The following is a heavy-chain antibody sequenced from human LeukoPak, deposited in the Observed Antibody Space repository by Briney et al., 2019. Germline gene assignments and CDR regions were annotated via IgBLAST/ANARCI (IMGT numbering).Heavy chain of an antibody. CDR2: INIDGST. D-gene: IGHD3-10*01. CDR3: ARSGGSGWFDP. Sequence: QTGGSLRLSCAASGFTFRNYWMHWVRQAPGKGLVWVSRINIDGSTRYADSVEGRFTISRDNAKNTLYLQMNSLRAEDTAVYYCARSGGSGWFDPWGQATLVTVSA. J-gene: IGHJ5*02. V-gene: IGHV3-74*01. CDR1: GFTFRNYW.